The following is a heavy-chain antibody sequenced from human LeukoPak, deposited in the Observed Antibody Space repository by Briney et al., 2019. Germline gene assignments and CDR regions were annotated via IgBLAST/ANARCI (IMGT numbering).Heavy chain of an antibody. J-gene: IGHJ4*02. CDR1: GYTFTCYY. Sequence: GASVQVSCKASGYTFTCYYMHWVRQAPGQGLEWMGWINPNSGGTNYSQKFQGRVTMTRDTSISTAYMELSRLRSDDTAVYYCARSVHIVVVTAIGYWGQGTLVTVSS. CDR2: INPNSGGT. CDR3: ARSVHIVVVTAIGY. V-gene: IGHV1-2*02. D-gene: IGHD2-21*02.